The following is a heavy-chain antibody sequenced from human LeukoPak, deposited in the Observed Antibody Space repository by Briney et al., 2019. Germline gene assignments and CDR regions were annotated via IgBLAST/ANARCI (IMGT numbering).Heavy chain of an antibody. D-gene: IGHD3-16*02. CDR3: AKPTRFGGVIVHYFDY. V-gene: IGHV3-30-3*01. J-gene: IGHJ4*02. Sequence: GGSLRLSCAASGFTFSSYAMHWVRQAPGKGLEWVAVISYDGSNKYYADSVKGRFTISRDNSKNTLYLQMNSLRAEDTAVYYCAKPTRFGGVIVHYFDYWGQGTLVTVSS. CDR2: ISYDGSNK. CDR1: GFTFSSYA.